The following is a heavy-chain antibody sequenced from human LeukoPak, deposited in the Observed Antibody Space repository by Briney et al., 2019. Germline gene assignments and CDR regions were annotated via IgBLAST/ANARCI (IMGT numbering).Heavy chain of an antibody. J-gene: IGHJ4*02. V-gene: IGHV3-30*02. Sequence: GGSLRLSCAASGFTFSSYGMHWVRQAPGKGLEWVSFIRYDGSNKYYADSVKGRFTIPRDNSKNTLYLQMTSLRAEDTAVYYCAKAGGPLDYWGQGTLVAVSS. CDR1: GFTFSSYG. CDR3: AKAGGPLDY. CDR2: IRYDGSNK. D-gene: IGHD4-23*01.